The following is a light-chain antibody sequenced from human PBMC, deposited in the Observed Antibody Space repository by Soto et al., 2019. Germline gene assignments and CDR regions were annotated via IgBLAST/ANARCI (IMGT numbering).Light chain of an antibody. Sequence: QSALTQPASVSGSPGQSITISCTGTSSDVGGYNYVSWYQQHPGKAPKLTIYDVSNRPSGVSNRFYGSKSDNTASLTNSGLEAEDEADYYCSSYTSSSTVVFGGGTKLTVL. J-gene: IGLJ2*01. CDR3: SSYTSSSTVV. CDR1: SSDVGGYNY. CDR2: DVS. V-gene: IGLV2-14*01.